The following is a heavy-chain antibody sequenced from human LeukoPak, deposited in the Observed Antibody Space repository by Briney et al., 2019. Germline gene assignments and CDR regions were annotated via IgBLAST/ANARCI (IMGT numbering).Heavy chain of an antibody. Sequence: GSLRLSCAASGFTFSSYEMNWVRQAPGKGLEWVSYISSSGSTIYYADSVKGRFTISRDNAKNSLYLQMNSLRAEDTAAYYCARERDCTTIISCYYYMDVWGKGTTVTVSS. CDR3: ARERDCTTIISCYYYMDV. CDR2: ISSSGSTI. V-gene: IGHV3-48*03. J-gene: IGHJ6*03. CDR1: GFTFSSYE. D-gene: IGHD2-8*01.